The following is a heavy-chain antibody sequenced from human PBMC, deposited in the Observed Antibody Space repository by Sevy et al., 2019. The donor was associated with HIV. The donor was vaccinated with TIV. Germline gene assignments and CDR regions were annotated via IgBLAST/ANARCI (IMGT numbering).Heavy chain of an antibody. CDR1: GFTFTHYG. D-gene: IGHD4-17*01. Sequence: GGSLRLSCAASGFTFTHYGMHWVRQAPGKGLEWVAVIWYDGSKKYYADSVKGRFTISRDNAKNTLYLQMDSLRVEDTAVYYCLRGDCGDHGWFDPWGQGTLVTVSS. V-gene: IGHV3-33*01. CDR2: IWYDGSKK. J-gene: IGHJ5*02. CDR3: LRGDCGDHGWFDP.